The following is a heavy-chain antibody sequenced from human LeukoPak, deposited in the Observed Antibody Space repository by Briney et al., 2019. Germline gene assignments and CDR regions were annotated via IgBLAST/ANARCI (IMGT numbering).Heavy chain of an antibody. CDR1: GGSISSSSYY. J-gene: IGHJ5*02. Sequence: SETLSLTCTVSGGSISSSSYYWGWIRQPPGKGLEWIGSIYYSGSTYYNPSLKSRVTISVDTSKNQFSLKLSSVTAADTAVYYCARGLGAIAVARYNWFDPWGQGTLVTSPQ. CDR2: IYYSGST. CDR3: ARGLGAIAVARYNWFDP. D-gene: IGHD6-19*01. V-gene: IGHV4-39*07.